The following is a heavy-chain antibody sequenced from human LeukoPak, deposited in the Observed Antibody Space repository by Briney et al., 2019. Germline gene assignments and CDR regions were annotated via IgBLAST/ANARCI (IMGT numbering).Heavy chain of an antibody. D-gene: IGHD6-25*01. CDR2: MNPNSGNT. CDR1: GYTFTSYD. J-gene: IGHJ4*02. CDR3: ARVKRYSSGRPFAY. V-gene: IGHV1-8*01. Sequence: ASVKVSCKASGYTFTSYDINWVRQATGQGLEWRGWMNPNSGNTGYAQKFQGRVTMTRNTSISTAYMELSSLRSEDTAVYYCARVKRYSSGRPFAYWGQGTLVTVSS.